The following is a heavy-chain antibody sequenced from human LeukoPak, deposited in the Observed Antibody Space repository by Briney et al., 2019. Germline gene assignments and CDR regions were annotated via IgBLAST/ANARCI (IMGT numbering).Heavy chain of an antibody. CDR1: GFTFSSYS. D-gene: IGHD1-26*01. V-gene: IGHV3-48*01. CDR3: AREAGGSYRRDAFDI. CDR2: ISNSTSTM. Sequence: AGGSLRLSCAASGFTFSSYSMNWVRQAPGKGLEWISFISNSTSTMYYADSVKGRFTISRDNAKNSLYLQMNSLRAEDTAVYYCAREAGGSYRRDAFDIWGQGTMVTVSS. J-gene: IGHJ3*02.